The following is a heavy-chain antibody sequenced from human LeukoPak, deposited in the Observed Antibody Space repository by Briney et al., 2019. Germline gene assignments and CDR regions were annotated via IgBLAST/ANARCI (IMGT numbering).Heavy chain of an antibody. CDR2: ISGSGGST. CDR3: AASPSITMIVVVIRYYFDY. CDR1: GFTFSDYY. Sequence: PGGSLRLSCAASGFTFSDYYMSWVRQAPGKGLEWVSAISGSGGSTYYADSVKGRFTISRDNSKNTLYLQMNSLRAEDTAVYYCAASPSITMIVVVIRYYFDYWGQGTLVTVSS. V-gene: IGHV3-23*01. D-gene: IGHD3-22*01. J-gene: IGHJ4*02.